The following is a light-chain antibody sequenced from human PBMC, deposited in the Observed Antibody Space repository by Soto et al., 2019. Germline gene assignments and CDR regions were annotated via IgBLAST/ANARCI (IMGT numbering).Light chain of an antibody. CDR1: QNVSTY. V-gene: IGKV3-11*01. J-gene: IGKJ3*01. CDR3: QQRTNWLT. Sequence: EIVLTQSPATLSLSPGERATLSCRASQNVSTYLAWYQQKPGQAPRLLIYDASNRATGILARFSGSGSGTDFTLTIGSLEPEDFAVYYCQQRTNWLTFGPGTKVDIK. CDR2: DAS.